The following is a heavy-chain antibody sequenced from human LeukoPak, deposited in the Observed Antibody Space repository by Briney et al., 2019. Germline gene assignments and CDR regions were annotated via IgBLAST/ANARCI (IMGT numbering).Heavy chain of an antibody. D-gene: IGHD6-13*01. CDR2: ISAYNGNT. CDR3: ARGPHQQQPWSPEFY. CDR1: GYTFTSYG. J-gene: IGHJ4*02. Sequence: VASVKVSCKASGYTFTSYGVSWVRHAPGQGLEWMGWISAYNGNTNYAQKLQGRVTMTTDTSTSTAYKELRRLRSDDTAVHYCARGPHQQQPWSPEFYWGQGTLVTVSS. V-gene: IGHV1-18*01.